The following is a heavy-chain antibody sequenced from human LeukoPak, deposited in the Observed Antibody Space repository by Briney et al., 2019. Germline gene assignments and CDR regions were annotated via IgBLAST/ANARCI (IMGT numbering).Heavy chain of an antibody. CDR2: IQYDGSNE. CDR3: AKAPVTSCRGAYCYPFDS. V-gene: IGHV3-30*02. Sequence: GGSLRLSCAASGFTFSSYGMHWVRQAPGKGLEWVAYIQYDGSNEQYADSVKGRFSISRDSSKNILYLQMNSLRAEDAAVYFCAKAPVTSCRGAYCYPFDSWGQGTLVTVSS. J-gene: IGHJ4*02. D-gene: IGHD2-21*01. CDR1: GFTFSSYG.